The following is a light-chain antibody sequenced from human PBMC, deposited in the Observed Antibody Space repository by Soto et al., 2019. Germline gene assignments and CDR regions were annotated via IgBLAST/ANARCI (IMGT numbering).Light chain of an antibody. J-gene: IGLJ1*01. CDR1: SGDIGSYNR. CDR2: EVT. V-gene: IGLV2-14*01. Sequence: QSGLAHPASVCQTPGQTITISSTVTSGDIGSYNRLSRYQHHAGKAPKLRIYEVTDRSSGVCNRCSAYKSGYTASLTVSWLQAEAEAEYYCSSYTNINRRTCVFGTGTKVT. CDR3: SSYTNINRRTCV.